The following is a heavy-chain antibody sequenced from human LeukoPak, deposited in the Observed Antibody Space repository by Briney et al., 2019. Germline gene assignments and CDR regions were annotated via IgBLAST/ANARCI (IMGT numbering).Heavy chain of an antibody. CDR2: IYSGGST. D-gene: IGHD2-21*02. J-gene: IGHJ4*02. CDR1: GFTVSSNY. V-gene: IGHV3-53*01. Sequence: GGSLRLSCAASGFTVSSNYMSWVRQAPGKGLEWVSVIYSGGSTYYADTVKGRFTISRDNAKNSLYLQMNSLRAEDTAVYYCARGIKYIVVVTAAYYFDYWGQGTLVTVSS. CDR3: ARGIKYIVVVTAAYYFDY.